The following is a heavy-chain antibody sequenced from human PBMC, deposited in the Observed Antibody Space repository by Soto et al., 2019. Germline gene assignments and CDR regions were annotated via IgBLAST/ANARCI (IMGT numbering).Heavy chain of an antibody. D-gene: IGHD4-17*01. J-gene: IGHJ2*01. CDR2: FFHTGTA. CDR1: CDAISRHY. CDR3: ARNYGGNSQFFDL. Sequence: QVQLQESGPGLVKPSETLSLTCSVSCDAISRHYWSWIRQSPGKGLEWLGYFFHTGTALYNPSLKSRVSMSVDTSKNQFSLRLTSVIPADTAVYFCARNYGGNSQFFDLWGRGTLVTVSS. V-gene: IGHV4-59*11.